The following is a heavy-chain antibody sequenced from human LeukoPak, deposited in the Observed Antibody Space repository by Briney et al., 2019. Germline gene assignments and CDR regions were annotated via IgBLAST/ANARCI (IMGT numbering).Heavy chain of an antibody. CDR1: GGSISSGGYY. V-gene: IGHV4-31*03. Sequence: SETLSLTCTVSGGSISSGGYYWSWIRQHPGKGLEWIGYIYYSGSTYYNPSLKSRVTISVDTSKNQFSLKLSSVTAADTAVYYCARVISGSYNGVYWFDPWGQGTLVTVSS. CDR2: IYYSGST. CDR3: ARVISGSYNGVYWFDP. J-gene: IGHJ5*02. D-gene: IGHD1-26*01.